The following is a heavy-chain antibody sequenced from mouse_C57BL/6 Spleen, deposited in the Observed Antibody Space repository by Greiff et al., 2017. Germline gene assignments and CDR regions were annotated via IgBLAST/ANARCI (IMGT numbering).Heavy chain of an antibody. V-gene: IGHV1-82*01. CDR3: ASYDYGSEFAY. CDR2: IYPGDGDT. CDR1: GYAFSSSW. J-gene: IGHJ3*01. Sequence: VQLQQSGPELVKPGASVKISCKASGYAFSSSWMNWVKQRPGKGLEWIGRIYPGDGDTNYNGKIKGKATLSADKSSSTAYMQLRSLTSEDSAVYFCASYDYGSEFAYWGQGTLVTVSA. D-gene: IGHD1-1*01.